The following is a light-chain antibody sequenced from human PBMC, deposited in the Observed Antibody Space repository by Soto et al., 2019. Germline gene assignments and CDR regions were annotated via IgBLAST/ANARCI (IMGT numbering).Light chain of an antibody. CDR3: CSHSSSITWM. J-gene: IGLJ3*02. CDR1: SSNIGAGYE. CDR2: GNN. Sequence: QSVLTQPPSVSGAPGQRVTISCTGSSSNIGAGYEAHWYQQLPGTAPKLLIYGNNNRPSGVPDRFSGSKSGTSASLAITGLQAEDEADYYCCSHSSSITWMFGGGTKLTVL. V-gene: IGLV1-40*01.